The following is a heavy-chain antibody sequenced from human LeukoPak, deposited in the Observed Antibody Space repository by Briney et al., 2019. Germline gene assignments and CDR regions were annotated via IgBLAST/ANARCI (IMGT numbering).Heavy chain of an antibody. Sequence: ASVKVSSTASGYTFTSYGISWVRQAPGQGLEWMGWISAYNGNTNYAQKLQGRVTMTTDTSTSTAYMELRSLRSDDTAVYYCAILSSGSNFDYWGQGTLVTVSS. D-gene: IGHD3-22*01. CDR3: AILSSGSNFDY. V-gene: IGHV1-18*01. CDR1: GYTFTSYG. CDR2: ISAYNGNT. J-gene: IGHJ4*02.